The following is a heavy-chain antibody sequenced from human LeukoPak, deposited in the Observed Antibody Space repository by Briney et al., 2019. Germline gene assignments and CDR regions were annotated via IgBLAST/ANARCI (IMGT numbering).Heavy chain of an antibody. CDR1: GFSLSTSGVG. V-gene: IGHV2-5*01. J-gene: IGHJ5*02. D-gene: IGHD3-3*01. Sequence: SGPTLVNPTQTLTLTCTFSGFSLSTSGVGVGWIRQPPRKALERLALIYWNDDKRYSPSLKSRLTITKDTSKNQVVLTMTNMDPVDTATYYCAHSFGVVLRTEPNWFDPWGQGTLVTVSS. CDR3: AHSFGVVLRTEPNWFDP. CDR2: IYWNDDK.